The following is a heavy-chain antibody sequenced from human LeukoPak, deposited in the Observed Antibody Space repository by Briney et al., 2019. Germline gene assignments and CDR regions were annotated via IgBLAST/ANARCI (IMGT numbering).Heavy chain of an antibody. J-gene: IGHJ3*02. CDR3: ARDYLGGNPDAFDI. CDR2: IYYSGST. CDR1: GDSISSSSYY. Sequence: SETLSLTCTVSGDSISSSSYYWGWIRQPPGKELEWIGSIYYSGSTYYNPSLNSRVTISVDTSKNQFSLKLSSVTAADTAVYYCARDYLGGNPDAFDIWGQGTMATVSS. V-gene: IGHV4-39*07. D-gene: IGHD4-23*01.